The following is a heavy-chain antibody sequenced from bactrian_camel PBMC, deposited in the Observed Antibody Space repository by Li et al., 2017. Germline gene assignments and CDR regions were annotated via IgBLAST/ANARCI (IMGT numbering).Heavy chain of an antibody. V-gene: IGHV3S31*01. J-gene: IGHJ4*01. D-gene: IGHD4*01. CDR3: AASRWAVNARRACERLDTYYY. CDR2: IYNGGDST. CDR1: GYTYSSVC. Sequence: VQLVESGGGSVQVGGSLRLSCTMSGYTYSSVCMAWYRQAPGKGREKVASIYNGGDSTYYADSVKGRFTMSQGNAKETLYLQMNSLKPEDTAMYHCAASRWAVNARRACERLDTYYYWGQGTQVTVS.